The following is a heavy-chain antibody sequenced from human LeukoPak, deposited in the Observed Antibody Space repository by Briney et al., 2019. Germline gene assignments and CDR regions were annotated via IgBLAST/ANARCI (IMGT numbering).Heavy chain of an antibody. CDR3: AREGDITIFGVAPYNWFDP. CDR1: GGTFSSYA. V-gene: IGHV1-69*05. CDR2: IIPIFGTA. Sequence: ASVKVSCKASGGTFSSYAISWVRQAPGQGLEWMGGIIPIFGTANYAQKFQGRVTITTDESTSTAYMELSSLRSEDTAVYYCAREGDITIFGVAPYNWFDPWGQGTLVTVSS. J-gene: IGHJ5*02. D-gene: IGHD3-3*01.